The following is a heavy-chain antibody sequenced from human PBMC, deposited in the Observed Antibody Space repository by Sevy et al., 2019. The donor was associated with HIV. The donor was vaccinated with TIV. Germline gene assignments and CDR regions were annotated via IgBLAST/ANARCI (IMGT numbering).Heavy chain of an antibody. Sequence: GGSLRLSCTASGFPFSSYDMNWVRQAPGQGLEWISSISSSSNFVYQAHSVMGRFTISRDNAKNSLFLQMNSLTVEDTAVYYCARDRGVPRTRGSYQYGMDVWGQGTTVTVSS. V-gene: IGHV3-21*06. D-gene: IGHD3-16*01. CDR3: ARDRGVPRTRGSYQYGMDV. CDR1: GFPFSSYD. CDR2: ISSSSNFV. J-gene: IGHJ6*02.